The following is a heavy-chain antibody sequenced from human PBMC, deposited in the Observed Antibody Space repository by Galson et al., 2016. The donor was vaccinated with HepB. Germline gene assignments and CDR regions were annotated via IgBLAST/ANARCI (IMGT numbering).Heavy chain of an antibody. CDR3: TKAGSGSLWDGDY. D-gene: IGHD1-26*01. V-gene: IGHV3-30*04. J-gene: IGHJ4*02. CDR1: GFTFNTYA. CDR2: IPYDGSNT. Sequence: SLRLSCAASGFTFNTYAVHWVRQAPGKGLEWVAVIPYDGSNTYYADSVKGRFTISRDNSKNTLDLQMNSLRAEDTALYYCTKAGSGSLWDGDYWGQGTLVTVSS.